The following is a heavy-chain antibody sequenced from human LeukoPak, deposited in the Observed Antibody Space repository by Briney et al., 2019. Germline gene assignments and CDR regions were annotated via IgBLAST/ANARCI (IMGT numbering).Heavy chain of an antibody. Sequence: SGGSLRLSCAASGYTFSDFYMSWIHQAPGKGLEWISYISHTGSPTYYADSVKGRFTISRDNAKTSLYLQMNSLRAEDTAVYYCARGGSSWYTFPGRIDYWGQGILVTVSS. CDR3: ARGGSSWYTFPGRIDY. D-gene: IGHD6-13*01. CDR2: ISHTGSPT. CDR1: GYTFSDFY. J-gene: IGHJ4*02. V-gene: IGHV3-11*01.